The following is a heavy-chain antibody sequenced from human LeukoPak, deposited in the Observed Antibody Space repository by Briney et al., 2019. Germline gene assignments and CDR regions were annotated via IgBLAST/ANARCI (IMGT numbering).Heavy chain of an antibody. D-gene: IGHD3-10*01. Sequence: GTSVKVSCKASGFTFTSSATQWVRQARGQRLEWIGWIVVGSGNTNYAQKFQERVTITRDMSTSTAYMELSSLRSEDTAVYYCAAASIGELYDAFDIWGQGTMVTVSS. J-gene: IGHJ3*02. CDR1: GFTFTSSA. V-gene: IGHV1-58*02. CDR3: AAASIGELYDAFDI. CDR2: IVVGSGNT.